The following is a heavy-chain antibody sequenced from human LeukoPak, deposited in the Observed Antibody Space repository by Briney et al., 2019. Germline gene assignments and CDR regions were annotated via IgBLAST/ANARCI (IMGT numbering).Heavy chain of an antibody. D-gene: IGHD3-22*01. J-gene: IGHJ5*02. CDR3: ARCYDSSGWYWFDP. CDR2: IYTSGST. V-gene: IGHV4-4*07. CDR1: GGSISSYY. Sequence: SETLSLTCTVSGGSISSYYWSWIRQPAGKGLEWIGRIYTSGSTNYNPSLKSRVTMSVDTSKSQFSLKLSSVTAADTAVYYCARCYDSSGWYWFDPWGQGTLVTVSS.